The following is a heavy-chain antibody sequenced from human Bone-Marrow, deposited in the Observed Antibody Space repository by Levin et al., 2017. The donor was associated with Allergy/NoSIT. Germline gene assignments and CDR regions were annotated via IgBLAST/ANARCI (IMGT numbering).Heavy chain of an antibody. Sequence: PGGSLRLSCVASGFTFSDYQMSWVRQAPGKGLEWVSSLSGRADTTYYADSVKGRFTISRDNSKDTLYLQMTNLRAEDTAVYYCTRRRKYSTSHYFSDYWGQGTLVTVSS. CDR1: GFTFSDYQ. J-gene: IGHJ4*02. CDR2: LSGRADTT. CDR3: TRRRKYSTSHYFSDY. V-gene: IGHV3-23*01. D-gene: IGHD2-2*01.